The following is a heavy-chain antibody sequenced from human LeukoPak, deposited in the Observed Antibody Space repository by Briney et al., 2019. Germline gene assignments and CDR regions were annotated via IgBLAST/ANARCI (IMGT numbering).Heavy chain of an antibody. D-gene: IGHD2-15*01. J-gene: IGHJ3*02. CDR2: INPNSGNT. CDR3: ARDWVGAANDAFDI. CDR1: GYTFTGYY. Sequence: ASVKVSCKASGYTFTGYYMHWVRQAPGQGLEWMGWINPNSGNTNYAQKFQGRVTMTRDTSTSTAYMELRSLRSDDTAVYYCARDWVGAANDAFDIWGQGTMVTVSS. V-gene: IGHV1-2*02.